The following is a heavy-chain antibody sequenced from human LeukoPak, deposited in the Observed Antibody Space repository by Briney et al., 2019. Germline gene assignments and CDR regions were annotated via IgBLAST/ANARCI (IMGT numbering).Heavy chain of an antibody. CDR2: TRNKANSYTT. V-gene: IGHV3-72*01. D-gene: IGHD1-14*01. CDR3: ARDRKQDPFDYYYYYMDV. CDR1: GFTFSDHY. J-gene: IGHJ6*03. Sequence: GGSLRLSCAASGFTFSDHYMDWVRQAPGKGLEWVGRTRNKANSYTTEYAASVKGRFTISRDDSKNSLYLQMNSLRAEDTAVYYCARDRKQDPFDYYYYYMDVWGKGTTVTVSS.